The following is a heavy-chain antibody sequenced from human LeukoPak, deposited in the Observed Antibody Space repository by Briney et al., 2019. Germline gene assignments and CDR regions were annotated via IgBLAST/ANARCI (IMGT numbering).Heavy chain of an antibody. V-gene: IGHV3-23*01. CDR3: AKVASRNSDY. CDR2: ISGSGGST. J-gene: IGHJ4*02. Sequence: GGSLRLSCAASGFIVSSNYMSWVRQAPGKGLEWVSAISGSGGSTYHADSVKGRFTISRDNSKNTLYLQMNSLRAEDTAVYYCAKVASRNSDYWGQGTLVTVSS. CDR1: GFIVSSNY. D-gene: IGHD1-14*01.